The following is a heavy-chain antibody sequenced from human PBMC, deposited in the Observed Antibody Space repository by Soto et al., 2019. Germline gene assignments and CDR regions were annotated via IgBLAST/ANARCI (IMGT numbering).Heavy chain of an antibody. Sequence: SETLSLTCSVSGGSISSADHYWSWIRQPPGKGLEWMGYIYHSGNTHYNPSLKSRITISIDTSTNRFSLNLTSVTAADTDMYFCSRLRGEVEKNSFEPWGRGALVTSPQ. J-gene: IGHJ5*02. D-gene: IGHD3-16*01. CDR1: GGSISSADHY. CDR2: IYHSGNT. V-gene: IGHV4-30-4*01. CDR3: SRLRGEVEKNSFEP.